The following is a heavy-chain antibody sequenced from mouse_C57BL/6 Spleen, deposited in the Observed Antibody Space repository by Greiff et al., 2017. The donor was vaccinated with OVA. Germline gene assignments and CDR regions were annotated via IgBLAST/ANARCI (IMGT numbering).Heavy chain of an antibody. CDR3: ARRIYYYGSGYCFDY. CDR1: GYTFTSYW. Sequence: VQLQQPGAELVKPGASVKLSCKASGYTFTSYWMQWVKQRPGQGLEWIGEIDPSDCYTNYNQKFKGKATLTVDTSSSTAYMQLSSLTSEDSAVYYCARRIYYYGSGYCFDYWGQGTTLTVSS. D-gene: IGHD1-1*01. V-gene: IGHV1-50*01. CDR2: IDPSDCYT. J-gene: IGHJ2*01.